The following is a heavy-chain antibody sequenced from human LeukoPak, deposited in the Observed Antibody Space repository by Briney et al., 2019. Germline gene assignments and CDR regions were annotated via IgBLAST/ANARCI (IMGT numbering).Heavy chain of an antibody. J-gene: IGHJ4*02. CDR3: ARAGWIITSGIDY. V-gene: IGHV4-38-2*01. CDR2: IYHTGST. Sequence: SETLSLTCGVSGYSISRGYYWAWIRQPPGKGLEWIGTIYHTGSTYYTPSLGSRVTKSVDTSKNEFSLNLNSVTAADTAVYYCARAGWIITSGIDYWGQGALVTVSS. D-gene: IGHD3-10*01. CDR1: GYSISRGYY.